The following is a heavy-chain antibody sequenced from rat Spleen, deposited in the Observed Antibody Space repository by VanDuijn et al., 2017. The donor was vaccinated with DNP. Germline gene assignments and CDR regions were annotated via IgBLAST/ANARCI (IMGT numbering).Heavy chain of an antibody. J-gene: IGHJ4*01. CDR1: YYSITSSYR. CDR2: INSAGST. CDR3: ARLRLEWEVRAMDA. V-gene: IGHV3-3*01. Sequence: EVQLQESGPGLVKPSQSLSLTCSVNYYSITSSYRWNWIRLFPGNKLEWMGYINSAGSTDNNPSLKSRISITRDTSKNQFFLQLNSLTTEDTATYYCARLRLEWEVRAMDAWGQGTSVTVSS. D-gene: IGHD1-1*01.